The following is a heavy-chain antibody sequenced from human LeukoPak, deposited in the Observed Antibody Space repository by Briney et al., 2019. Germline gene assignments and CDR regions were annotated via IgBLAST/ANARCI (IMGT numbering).Heavy chain of an antibody. J-gene: IGHJ4*02. Sequence: ASVKVSCKVSGYTLPELSMHWVRQAPGKGLEWMGGFDPEDGETIYAQKFQGRVTMTEDTSTDTAYMELSSLRSEDTAVYYCATAPPRYYYGSGSYYIGPFDYWGQGTLVTVSS. CDR3: ATAPPRYYYGSGSYYIGPFDY. CDR1: GYTLPELS. D-gene: IGHD3-10*01. V-gene: IGHV1-24*01. CDR2: FDPEDGET.